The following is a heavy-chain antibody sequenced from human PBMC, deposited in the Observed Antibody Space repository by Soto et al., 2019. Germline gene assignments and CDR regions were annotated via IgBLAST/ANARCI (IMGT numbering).Heavy chain of an antibody. Sequence: QVQLVQSGAEVKKPGSSVKVSCKASGGTFSSYTISWVRQAPGQGLEWMGRIIPILGIANYAQKFQGRVTISADNSTRTAYMGLSSMSSEDTAVYYCARGNDGLRLGEFDAFDIWGQGTMVTVSS. CDR1: GGTFSSYT. D-gene: IGHD3-16*01. CDR2: IIPILGIA. CDR3: ARGNDGLRLGEFDAFDI. J-gene: IGHJ3*02. V-gene: IGHV1-69*02.